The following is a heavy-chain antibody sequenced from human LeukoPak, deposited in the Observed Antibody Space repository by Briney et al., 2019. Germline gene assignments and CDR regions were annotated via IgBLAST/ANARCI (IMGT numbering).Heavy chain of an antibody. J-gene: IGHJ5*02. CDR1: GGSISSYY. CDR2: IYYSGST. CDR3: AREPVYCSGGSCSYDH. D-gene: IGHD2-15*01. Sequence: PSETLSLTCTVSGGSISSYYWSWIRQPPGKGLEWIGYIYYSGSTNYNPSLKSRVTISVDTSKNQFSLELSSVTAADTAVYYCAREPVYCSGGSCSYDHWGQGILVTVSS. V-gene: IGHV4-59*08.